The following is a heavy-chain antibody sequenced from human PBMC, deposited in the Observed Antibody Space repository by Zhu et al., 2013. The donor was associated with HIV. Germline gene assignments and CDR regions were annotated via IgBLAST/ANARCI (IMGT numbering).Heavy chain of an antibody. CDR2: INPSGGST. CDR3: ARVLHDYGDSTSYFDY. CDR1: GYRFTAYY. D-gene: IGHD4-17*01. J-gene: IGHJ4*02. Sequence: QSGTEMKRPGASVKVSCKPLGYRFTAYYIHWVRQAPGQGLEWMGIINPSGGSTSYAQKFQGRVTMTRDTSTSTVYMELSSLRSEDTAVYYCARVLHDYGDSTSYFDYWGQGTLVTVSS. V-gene: IGHV1-46*01.